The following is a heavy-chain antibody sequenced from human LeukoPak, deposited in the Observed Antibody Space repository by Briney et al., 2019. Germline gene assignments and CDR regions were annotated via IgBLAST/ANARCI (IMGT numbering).Heavy chain of an antibody. Sequence: GGSLRLSCAASGFTFSSYWMHWVRQAPGKGLEWVSAISGSGGSTYYADSVKGRFTISRDNSKNTLYLQMNSLRAEDTAVYYCAKDHIVVVPAARFYDAFDIWGQGTMVTVSS. V-gene: IGHV3-23*01. CDR1: GFTFSSYW. CDR3: AKDHIVVVPAARFYDAFDI. J-gene: IGHJ3*02. CDR2: ISGSGGST. D-gene: IGHD2-2*01.